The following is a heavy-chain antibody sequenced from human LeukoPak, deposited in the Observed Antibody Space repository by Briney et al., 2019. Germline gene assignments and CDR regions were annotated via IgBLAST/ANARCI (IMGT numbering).Heavy chain of an antibody. CDR1: GGSISRYY. Sequence: PSETLSLTCTVSGGSISRYYWSWIRQPPGKGREWLGYINYSGSTKYNPSLKSRVTISVDTSKNQFSLKLSSVTAADTAVYFCARDPHYGDILNDPFDIWGQGTMVTVSS. J-gene: IGHJ3*02. CDR2: INYSGST. V-gene: IGHV4-59*01. D-gene: IGHD4-17*01. CDR3: ARDPHYGDILNDPFDI.